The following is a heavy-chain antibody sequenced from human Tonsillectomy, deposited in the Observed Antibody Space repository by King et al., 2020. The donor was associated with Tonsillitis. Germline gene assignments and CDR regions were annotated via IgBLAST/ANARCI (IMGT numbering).Heavy chain of an antibody. D-gene: IGHD2-8*02. CDR1: GYGFTGYS. CDR3: ARDTGGWRSFDY. V-gene: IGHV1-2*06. CDR2: INPDSGAA. J-gene: IGHJ4*02. Sequence: LQLVQSGAEVKKPGAPVKVSCQASGYGFTGYSIHWVRQAPGQGLDWMGRINPDSGAADYALRFEDRVTMTTDTYFRTAYLELSRLRSDDTAIYFCARDTGGWRSFDYWGQGTLVTVSS.